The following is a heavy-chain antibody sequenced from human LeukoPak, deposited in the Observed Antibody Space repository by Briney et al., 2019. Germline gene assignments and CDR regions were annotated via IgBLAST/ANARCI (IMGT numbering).Heavy chain of an antibody. V-gene: IGHV3-66*04. CDR2: IYSGGST. J-gene: IGHJ4*02. Sequence: SGGSLRLSCAASGFTVSSNYMSWVRQAPGKGLEWVSVIYSGGSTYYADSVRGRFTISRDNSKNTLYLQMNSLRAEDTAVYYCARQGNYYDSSGYFLWGQGTLVTVSS. CDR1: GFTVSSNY. CDR3: ARQGNYYDSSGYFL. D-gene: IGHD3-22*01.